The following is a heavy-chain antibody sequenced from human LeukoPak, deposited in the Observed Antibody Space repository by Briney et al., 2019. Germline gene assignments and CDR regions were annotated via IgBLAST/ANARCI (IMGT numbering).Heavy chain of an antibody. CDR3: ARESGDYLGWFDP. Sequence: SVMVSCKASGGTFGSYAISWVRQAPGQGLEWMGRIIPILGIANYAQKFQGRVTITADKSTSTAYMELSSLRSEDTAVYYCARESGDYLGWFDPWGQGTLVTVSS. V-gene: IGHV1-69*04. D-gene: IGHD4-17*01. CDR1: GGTFGSYA. CDR2: IIPILGIA. J-gene: IGHJ5*02.